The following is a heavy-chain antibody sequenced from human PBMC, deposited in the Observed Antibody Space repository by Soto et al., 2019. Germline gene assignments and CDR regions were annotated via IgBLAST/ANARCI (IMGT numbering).Heavy chain of an antibody. CDR1: GFTFSSYA. D-gene: IGHD3-10*01. J-gene: IGHJ5*02. Sequence: GGSLRLSCAASGFTFSSYAMSWVRQAPGKGLEWVSAISGSGGSTYYADSVKGRFTISRDNSKNTLYLQMNSLRAEDTAVYYCAKDWHSSVRGAYNWFDPWGQGTLVTVSS. CDR2: ISGSGGST. V-gene: IGHV3-23*01. CDR3: AKDWHSSVRGAYNWFDP.